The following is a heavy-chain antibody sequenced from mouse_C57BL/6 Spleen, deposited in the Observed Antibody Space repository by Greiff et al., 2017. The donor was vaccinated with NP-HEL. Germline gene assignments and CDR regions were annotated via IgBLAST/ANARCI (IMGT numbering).Heavy chain of an antibody. CDR1: GFNIKDDY. CDR3: TTARLLYYAMDY. V-gene: IGHV14-4*01. J-gene: IGHJ4*01. CDR2: IDPENGDT. Sequence: VHVKQSGAELVRPGASVKLSCTASGFNIKDDYMHWVKQRPEQGLEWIGWIDPENGDTEYASKFQGKATITADTSSNTAYLQLSSLTSEDTAVYYCTTARLLYYAMDYWGQGTSVTVSS.